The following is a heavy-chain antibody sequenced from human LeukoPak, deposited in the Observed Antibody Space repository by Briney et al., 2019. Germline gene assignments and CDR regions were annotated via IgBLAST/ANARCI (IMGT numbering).Heavy chain of an antibody. V-gene: IGHV3-48*04. Sequence: GGSLRLSCAASGFTFSSYGMHWVRQAPGKGLEWVSYISSSSSTIYYAGSVKGRFTISRDNAKNSLYLQMNSLRAEDTAVYYCARDLQIAARQGSFFDYWGQGTLVTVSP. CDR2: ISSSSSTI. CDR3: ARDLQIAARQGSFFDY. J-gene: IGHJ4*02. CDR1: GFTFSSYG. D-gene: IGHD6-6*01.